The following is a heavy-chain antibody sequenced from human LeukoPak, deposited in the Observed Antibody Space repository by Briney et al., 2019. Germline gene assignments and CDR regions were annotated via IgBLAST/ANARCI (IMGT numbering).Heavy chain of an antibody. CDR1: GFTFSSYG. CDR2: ISYDGSNK. D-gene: IGHD3-22*01. J-gene: IGHJ4*02. V-gene: IGHV3-30*03. CDR3: ASLVGYDSSGYYPKTMYYFDS. Sequence: GRSLRLSCAASGFTFSSYGMHWVRQAPGKGLEWVAVISYDGSNKYYADSVKGRFTISRDNSKNTLYLQMNSLRAEDTAVYYCASLVGYDSSGYYPKTMYYFDSWGQGTLVTVSS.